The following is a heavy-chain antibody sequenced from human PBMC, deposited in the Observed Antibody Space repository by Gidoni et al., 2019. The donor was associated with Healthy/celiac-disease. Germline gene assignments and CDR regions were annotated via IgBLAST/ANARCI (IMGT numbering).Heavy chain of an antibody. J-gene: IGHJ3*02. CDR1: GYSISSGYY. D-gene: IGHD2-2*01. CDR2: IYHSGST. CDR3: ARVYQVVDAFDI. Sequence: QVQLQESGPGLVQPSETLSLTCAVSGYSISSGYYWGWIRQPPGKGLEWIGSIYHSGSTYYNPSLKSRVTISVDTSKNQFSLKLSSVTAADTAVYYCARVYQVVDAFDIWGQGTMVTVSS. V-gene: IGHV4-38-2*01.